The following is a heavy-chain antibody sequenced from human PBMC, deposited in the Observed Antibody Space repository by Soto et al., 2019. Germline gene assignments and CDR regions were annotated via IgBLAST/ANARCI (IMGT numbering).Heavy chain of an antibody. D-gene: IGHD3-3*01. CDR1: GGTCSGYY. CDR3: ARGSHFDFSSGYADSFDV. Sequence: PSETLSLTCAAYGGTCSGYYWGWFRQPPGKGLEWIGEVKHSGNINYNPSLKTRLTVSVDTSKSQFSLKLSSMTAADTAMYYCARGSHFDFSSGYADSFDVWGQGTMVTVSS. J-gene: IGHJ3*01. CDR2: VKHSGNI. V-gene: IGHV4-34*01.